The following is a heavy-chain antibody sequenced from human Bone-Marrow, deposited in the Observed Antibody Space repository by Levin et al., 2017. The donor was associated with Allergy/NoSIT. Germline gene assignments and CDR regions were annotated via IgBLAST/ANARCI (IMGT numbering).Heavy chain of an antibody. V-gene: IGHV3-74*01. J-gene: IGHJ4*02. CDR1: GFTFSSDW. D-gene: IGHD3-10*01. CDR2: INSDGSGT. Sequence: GESLKISCAASGFTFSSDWMHWVRQAPGKGLVWVARINSDGSGTSYADSVKGRFSISRDNAKNTLYLQMSSLRVEDTAVYYCVSGEFIWGQGSLVTVSS. CDR3: VSGEFI.